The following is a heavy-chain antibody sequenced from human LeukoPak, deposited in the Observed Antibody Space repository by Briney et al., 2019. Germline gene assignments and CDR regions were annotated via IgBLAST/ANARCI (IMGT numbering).Heavy chain of an antibody. CDR1: GGSISCGSYY. Sequence: PSETLSLTCTVSGGSISCGSYYWSWIRQPAGKGLEWIGRIYTSGSTNYNPSLKSRVTISVDTSKNQFSLKLSSVTAADTAVYYCAGRENYDILTGYYKGDFDYWGQGTLVTVSS. D-gene: IGHD3-9*01. J-gene: IGHJ4*02. CDR2: IYTSGST. V-gene: IGHV4-61*02. CDR3: AGRENYDILTGYYKGDFDY.